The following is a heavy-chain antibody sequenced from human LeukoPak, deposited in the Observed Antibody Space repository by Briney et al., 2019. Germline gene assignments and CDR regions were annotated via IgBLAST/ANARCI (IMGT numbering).Heavy chain of an antibody. D-gene: IGHD4-11*01. Sequence: PSETLSLTCTVSGGSTSSYYWSWIRQPPGKGLEWIGYIYYSGSTNYNPSLKSRVTISVDTSKNQFSLKLSSVTAADTAVYYCARVGTHDYSNYGLDYWGQGTLVTVSS. V-gene: IGHV4-59*01. CDR3: ARVGTHDYSNYGLDY. CDR2: IYYSGST. J-gene: IGHJ4*02. CDR1: GGSTSSYY.